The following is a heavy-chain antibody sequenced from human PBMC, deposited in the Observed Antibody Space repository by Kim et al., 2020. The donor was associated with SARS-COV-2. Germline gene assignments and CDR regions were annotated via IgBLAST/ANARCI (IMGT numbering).Heavy chain of an antibody. CDR3: ARAKEWMGATVYDY. CDR2: IYYSGST. D-gene: IGHD1-26*01. Sequence: SETLSLTCTVSSGSISSYYWSWIRQPPGKGLEWIGYIYYSGSTNYNPSLKSRVTISVDTSKNQFSLKLNSVTAADTAVYYCARAKEWMGATVYDYWGQGT. J-gene: IGHJ4*02. V-gene: IGHV4-59*01. CDR1: SGSISSYY.